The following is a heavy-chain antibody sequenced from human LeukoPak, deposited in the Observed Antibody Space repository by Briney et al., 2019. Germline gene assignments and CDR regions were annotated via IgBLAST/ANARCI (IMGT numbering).Heavy chain of an antibody. CDR3: VTIPPG. V-gene: IGHV4-39*07. CDR2: IYYSGST. Sequence: SETLSLTCTVSGGSISSSRYYWGWIRQPPGKGLEWIGSIYYSGSTYYNPSLKSRVTISVDTSKNQFSLKLISVTAADTAVYYCVTIPPGWGQGTLVTVSS. J-gene: IGHJ4*02. CDR1: GGSISSSRYY. D-gene: IGHD3-9*01.